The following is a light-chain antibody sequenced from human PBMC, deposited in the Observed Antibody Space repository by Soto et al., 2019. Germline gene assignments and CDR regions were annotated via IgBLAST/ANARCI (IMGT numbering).Light chain of an antibody. CDR3: LQESNYPLT. CDR2: SAS. CDR1: QVVRDD. Sequence: IQMTQSPSFLSSFFGYIFTITCRASQVVRDDVGWYQQKPVKDPKLWIDSASTLQSGVPSRFSGSGSGTDFTLTISGLQPEDFASYYCLQESNYPLTFGGGIKVEIK. V-gene: IGKV1-6*01. J-gene: IGKJ4*01.